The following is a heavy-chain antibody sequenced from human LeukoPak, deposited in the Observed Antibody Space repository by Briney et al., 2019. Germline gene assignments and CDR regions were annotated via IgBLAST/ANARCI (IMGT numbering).Heavy chain of an antibody. V-gene: IGHV3-21*01. J-gene: IGHJ4*02. D-gene: IGHD6-6*01. CDR2: ISSSSSYI. Sequence: GGSLRLSCAASGFTFSSYSMNWVRQAPGKGLEWVSSISSSSSYIYYADSVKGRFTISRDNAKNSLYLQMNSLRAEDTAVYYCARERLYSSSWDPYYFDYWGQGTLVTVSS. CDR3: ARERLYSSSWDPYYFDY. CDR1: GFTFSSYS.